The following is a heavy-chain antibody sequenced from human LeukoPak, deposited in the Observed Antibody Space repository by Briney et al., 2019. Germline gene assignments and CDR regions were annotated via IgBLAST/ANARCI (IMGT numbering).Heavy chain of an antibody. J-gene: IGHJ4*02. D-gene: IGHD3-22*01. Sequence: GGSLRLSRAASGFTFSSYWMHWVRQAPGKGLVWVSRINTDGTRTSYADSVEGRFTISRNNAKNTLYLQMNSLRAEDTAVYYCTTEYNFNYYDSSGYYYWGQGTLVTVSS. CDR1: GFTFSSYW. V-gene: IGHV3-74*01. CDR3: TTEYNFNYYDSSGYYY. CDR2: INTDGTRT.